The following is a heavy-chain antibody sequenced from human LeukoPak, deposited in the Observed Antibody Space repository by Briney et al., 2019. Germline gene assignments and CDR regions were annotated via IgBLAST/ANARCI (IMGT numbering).Heavy chain of an antibody. CDR2: INPSGGST. J-gene: IGHJ4*02. CDR3: ARDRAVRGVIITLGY. Sequence: ASVKVSCKASGYTFTSYYMHWVRQAPGQGLEWMGIINPSGGSTSYAQKFQGRVTMTRDTSISTAYMELSRLRSDDTAVYYCARDRAVRGVIITLGYWGQGTLVTVSS. D-gene: IGHD3-10*01. CDR1: GYTFTSYY. V-gene: IGHV1-46*01.